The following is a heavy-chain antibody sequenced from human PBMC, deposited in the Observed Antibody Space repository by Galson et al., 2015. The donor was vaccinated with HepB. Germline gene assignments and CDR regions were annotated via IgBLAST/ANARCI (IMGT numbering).Heavy chain of an antibody. CDR3: ARGLGTRFSNSWYFYDGTDV. J-gene: IGHJ6*02. V-gene: IGHV3-66*01. D-gene: IGHD2/OR15-2a*01. Sequence: SLRLSCAASGFIVSSHYMTWVRQTPGRGLEWVSVIFGGDSTYYADSVKGRFTISRDNSKNTVYLQMNSLGAGDSALYYCARGLGTRFSNSWYFYDGTDVWGQGTTVIVSS. CDR1: GFIVSSHY. CDR2: IFGGDST.